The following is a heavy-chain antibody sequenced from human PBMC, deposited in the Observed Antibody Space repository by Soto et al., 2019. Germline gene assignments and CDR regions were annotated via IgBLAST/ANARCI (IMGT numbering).Heavy chain of an antibody. CDR1: GYTFTSYG. V-gene: IGHV1-18*01. J-gene: IGHJ4*02. CDR3: ARGGYGDY. D-gene: IGHD1-1*01. Sequence: QVHLVQSGAEVKKPGASVKVSCKGSGYTFTSYGITWVRQAPGQGLEWMGWISAHNGNTDYAQKLQARGTVTRATSTSTAYLELRSLRSDDTAVYYCARGGYGDYWGQGALVTVSS. CDR2: ISAHNGNT.